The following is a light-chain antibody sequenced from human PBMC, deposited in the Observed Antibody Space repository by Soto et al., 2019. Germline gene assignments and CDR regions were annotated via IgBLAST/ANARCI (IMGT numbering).Light chain of an antibody. CDR2: AAS. CDR3: QQSYITPPT. V-gene: IGKV1-39*01. J-gene: IGKJ2*01. CDR1: QSISSY. Sequence: DIQMTQSPSSLSASVGDRVTITCRASQSISSYLNWYQQKPGKAPKLLIYAASSLQSGVPSRFSGSGSGTDFTLTISILQPEDFATYYCQQSYITPPTFCQGTKLEIK.